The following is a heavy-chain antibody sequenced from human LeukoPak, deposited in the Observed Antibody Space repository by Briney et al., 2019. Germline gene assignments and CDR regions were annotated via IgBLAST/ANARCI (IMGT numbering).Heavy chain of an antibody. V-gene: IGHV4-38-2*01. CDR2: MYHSGNT. D-gene: IGHD4-23*01. CDR1: GYSISSGYY. J-gene: IGHJ4*02. Sequence: PSETLSLTCAVSGYSISSGYYWGWIRQPPGKGLDWIASMYHSGNTYYNPSLKSRVTISVDTSKNQFSLRLSSVTAADTAVYYCAKQGPPVVTHFDTWGQGTLVTVSS. CDR3: AKQGPPVVTHFDT.